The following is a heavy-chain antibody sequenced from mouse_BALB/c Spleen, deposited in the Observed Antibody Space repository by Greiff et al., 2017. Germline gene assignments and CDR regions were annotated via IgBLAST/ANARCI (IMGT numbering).Heavy chain of an antibody. J-gene: IGHJ2*01. V-gene: IGHV5-9-4*01. CDR1: GFTFSSYA. Sequence: EVHLVESGGGLVKPGGSLKLSCAASGFTFSSYAMSWVRQSPEKRLEWVAEISSGGSYTYYPDTVTGRFTISRDNAKNTLYLQMSSLTSEDTAIYYCARQDGNPFDYWGQGTTLTVSA. CDR3: ARQDGNPFDY. CDR2: ISSGGSYT. D-gene: IGHD2-1*01.